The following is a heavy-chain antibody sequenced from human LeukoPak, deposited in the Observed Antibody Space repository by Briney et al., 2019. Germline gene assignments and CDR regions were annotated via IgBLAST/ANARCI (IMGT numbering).Heavy chain of an antibody. CDR3: AKDAAVPPRGYFDY. CDR2: ISSSSSTI. Sequence: GGSLRLSCAASGFTFSSYSMNWVRQAPGKGLEWVSYISSSSSTIYYADSVKGRFTISRDNAKNSLYLQMNSLRAEDTAVYYCAKDAAVPPRGYFDYWGQGTLVTVSS. V-gene: IGHV3-48*01. D-gene: IGHD3-10*01. J-gene: IGHJ4*02. CDR1: GFTFSSYS.